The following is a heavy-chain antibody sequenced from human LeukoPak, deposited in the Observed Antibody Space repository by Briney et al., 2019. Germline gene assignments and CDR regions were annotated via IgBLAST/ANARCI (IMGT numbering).Heavy chain of an antibody. D-gene: IGHD5-18*01. CDR3: ARDGSYGAYYYYGMDV. V-gene: IGHV1-2*02. Sequence: ASVKVSCKASGYTFTGYYMHWVRQAPGQGLEWMGWINPNSGGTNYAQKFQGRVTMTRDTSISTAYMELSRLRSDDTAVYYCARDGSYGAYYYYGMDVWGQGTTVTVSS. CDR1: GYTFTGYY. CDR2: INPNSGGT. J-gene: IGHJ6*02.